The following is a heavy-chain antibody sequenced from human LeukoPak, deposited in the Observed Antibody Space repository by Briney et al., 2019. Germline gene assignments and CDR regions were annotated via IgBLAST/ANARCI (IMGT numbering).Heavy chain of an antibody. CDR2: INHIGST. Sequence: PSETLSLTCPVYGGSFSGYYWSWIRQPPGKGLDWLGEINHIGSTNYHPSLKSQFTISVDTSKNHFSLKLSSVTAADTAVYYCARKGYYPKYYFDYWGKGTLVTVSS. J-gene: IGHJ4*02. D-gene: IGHD3-10*01. CDR1: GGSFSGYY. V-gene: IGHV4-34*01. CDR3: ARKGYYPKYYFDY.